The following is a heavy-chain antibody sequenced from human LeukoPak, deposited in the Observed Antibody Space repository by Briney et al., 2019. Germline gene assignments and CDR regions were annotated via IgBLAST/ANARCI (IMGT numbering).Heavy chain of an antibody. CDR3: ARDEGGSYYDAFDI. CDR2: INPNSGGT. Sequence: ASVKVSCKASGYTFTGYYMHWVRQAPGQGLEWMGWINPNSGGTNYAQKFQGRVTMTRDTSISTAYMELSRLRSDDTAVYYCARDEGGSYYDAFDIWGQGTMVTVSS. V-gene: IGHV1-2*02. J-gene: IGHJ3*02. D-gene: IGHD1-26*01. CDR1: GYTFTGYY.